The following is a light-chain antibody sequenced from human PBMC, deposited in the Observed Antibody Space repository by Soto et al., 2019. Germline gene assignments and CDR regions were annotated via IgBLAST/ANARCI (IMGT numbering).Light chain of an antibody. J-gene: IGLJ2*01. CDR1: SSDVGGHDH. CDR3: SSYTSSSTLVL. CDR2: DVT. V-gene: IGLV2-14*01. Sequence: QSALTQPASVSGSPGQSISISCSGASSDVGGHDHVSWYQQHPGKVPKLMIYDVTNRPSGVSSRFSGSKSGNTASLTISGLQAEDEADYYCSSYTSSSTLVLFGGGTKLTVL.